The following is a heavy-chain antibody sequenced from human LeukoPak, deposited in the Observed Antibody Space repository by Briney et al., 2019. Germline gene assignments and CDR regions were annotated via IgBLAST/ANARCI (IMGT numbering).Heavy chain of an antibody. CDR2: VYTSGST. CDR1: GGSPSSVNYY. J-gene: IGHJ5*02. CDR3: ARGGHGYFGYRPRGWFDP. Sequence: SETLSLTCTVSGGSPSSVNYYWSWIRQPAGKGLEWIGRVYTSGSTNYNPSLKSRVIISVDASKNQFTVKLSSVTDADTAVYYCARGGHGYFGYRPRGWFDPWGQGTLVTVSS. D-gene: IGHD3-9*01. V-gene: IGHV4-61*02.